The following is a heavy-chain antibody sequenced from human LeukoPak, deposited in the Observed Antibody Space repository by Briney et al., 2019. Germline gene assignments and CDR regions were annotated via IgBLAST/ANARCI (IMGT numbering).Heavy chain of an antibody. V-gene: IGHV1-2*02. CDR1: GYTFTGYY. D-gene: IGHD6-13*01. Sequence: ASVKVSCKASGYTFTGYYMHWVRQAPGQGLEWMGWINPNSGGTNYAQKFQGRVTMTRDTSISTAYMELSRLRSDDTAVYYCARDRGQYSSSWYFNWFDPWGQGTLVTVSS. CDR3: ARDRGQYSSSWYFNWFDP. J-gene: IGHJ5*02. CDR2: INPNSGGT.